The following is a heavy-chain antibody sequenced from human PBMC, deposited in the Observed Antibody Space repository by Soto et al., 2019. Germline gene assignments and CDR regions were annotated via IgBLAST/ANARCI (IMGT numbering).Heavy chain of an antibody. CDR1: GFTVSSCE. CDR2: INTGGVT. CDR3: TRDKGDKVAYGMDV. V-gene: IGHV3-48*03. Sequence: QPGGSLRLSCTASGFTVSSCEMNWVRQAPGKGLEWVSYINTGGVTIYADSVKGRFTISRDNAQNSLLLQMNSLRAEDTAVYYCTRDKGDKVAYGMDVWGQGTTVTVSS. J-gene: IGHJ6*02. D-gene: IGHD3-16*01.